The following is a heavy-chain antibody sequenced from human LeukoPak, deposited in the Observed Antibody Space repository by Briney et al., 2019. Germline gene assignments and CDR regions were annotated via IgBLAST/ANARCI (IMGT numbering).Heavy chain of an antibody. CDR3: AKGLFVGSGSYYYDY. CDR2: ISWNSGSI. CDR1: GFTFDDYA. J-gene: IGHJ4*02. Sequence: GGPLRLSCAASGFTFDDYAMHWVRQAPGKGLEWVSGISWNSGSIGYADSVKGRFTISRDNAKNSLYLQMNSLRAEDTALYYCAKGLFVGSGSYYYDYWGQGTLVTVSS. V-gene: IGHV3-9*01. D-gene: IGHD3-10*01.